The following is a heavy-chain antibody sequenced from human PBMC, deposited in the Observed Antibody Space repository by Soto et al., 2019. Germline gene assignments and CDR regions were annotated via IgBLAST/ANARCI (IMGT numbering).Heavy chain of an antibody. J-gene: IGHJ5*02. CDR2: INPNSGGT. Sequence: GASVKVSCKASGYTFTGYYMHWVRQAPGQVLEWMGWINPNSGGTNYAQKFQGRVTMTRDTSISTAYMELSRLRSDDTAVYYCARDRAYCSSTSCWTWWFDPWGQGTLVTVSS. D-gene: IGHD2-2*01. CDR1: GYTFTGYY. CDR3: ARDRAYCSSTSCWTWWFDP. V-gene: IGHV1-2*02.